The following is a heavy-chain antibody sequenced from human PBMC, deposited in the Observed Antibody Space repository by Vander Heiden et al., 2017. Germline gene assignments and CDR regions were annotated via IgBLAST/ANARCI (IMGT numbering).Heavy chain of an antibody. J-gene: IGHJ4*02. CDR2: ISGYGGST. CDR1: GFTFGSYA. V-gene: IGHV3-23*01. Sequence: EVQLLESGGGLVQPGGSLRLSCAASGFTFGSYAMNWVRQAPGKGLEWVSAISGYGGSTYYADSVKGRFTISRDNSRNTLYLQMNSLRAEDTAVYYCARDGGLITMIVDVDYWGQGTLVTVSS. D-gene: IGHD3-22*01. CDR3: ARDGGLITMIVDVDY.